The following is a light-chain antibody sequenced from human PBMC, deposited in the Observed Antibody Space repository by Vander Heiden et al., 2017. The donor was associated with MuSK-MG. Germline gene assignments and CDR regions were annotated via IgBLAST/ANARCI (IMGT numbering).Light chain of an antibody. CDR2: AAS. Sequence: DIQMTQSPSSLSASVGARVTITCRASQSISSYLNWYQQKPRKAPKPLICAASSLQSGVPARVSGSGSGTDCTLKIRSLQPEDFATYDCQQSVRTLVTCGPGTKVDIK. V-gene: IGKV1-39*01. CDR3: QQSVRTLVT. CDR1: QSISSY. J-gene: IGKJ3*01.